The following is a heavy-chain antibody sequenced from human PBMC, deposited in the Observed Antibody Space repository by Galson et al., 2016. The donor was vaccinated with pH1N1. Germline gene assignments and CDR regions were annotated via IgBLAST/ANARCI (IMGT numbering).Heavy chain of an antibody. CDR1: GFTFSSYG. D-gene: IGHD6-19*01. Sequence: SLRLSCAASGFTFSSYGMHWVRQAPGKGLEWVAVISYDGSKKYYADSVKGRFTISRDNSKNTLHLEMNSLRAEDTAVYYCARETPYSSGWGYYYGMDVWGQGTTVTVSS. J-gene: IGHJ6*02. V-gene: IGHV3-30*03. CDR3: ARETPYSSGWGYYYGMDV. CDR2: ISYDGSKK.